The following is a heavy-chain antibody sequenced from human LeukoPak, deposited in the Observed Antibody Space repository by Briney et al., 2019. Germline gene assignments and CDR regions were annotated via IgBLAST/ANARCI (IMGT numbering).Heavy chain of an antibody. V-gene: IGHV3-48*03. CDR2: ISSSGSII. CDR3: AKNGDRGAYCTGGTCYPYFYYYMDV. CDR1: GFTFSSYE. D-gene: IGHD2-15*01. J-gene: IGHJ6*03. Sequence: GGSLRLSCAASGFTFSSYEMNWVRQAPGKGLEWVSYISSSGSIIYYADSVKGRFTISRDNSKNTLYLQMNSLRAEDTAIYYCAKNGDRGAYCTGGTCYPYFYYYMDVWGKGTTVTI.